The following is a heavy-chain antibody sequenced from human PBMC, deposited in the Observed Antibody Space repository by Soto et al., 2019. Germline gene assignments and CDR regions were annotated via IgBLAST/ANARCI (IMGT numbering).Heavy chain of an antibody. J-gene: IGHJ4*02. D-gene: IGHD4-17*01. CDR2: IWYDGSNK. CDR1: GFTFSSYG. Sequence: VQLVESGGGVVQPGRSLRLSCAASGFTFSSYGMHWVRQAPGKGLEWVAVIWYDGSNKYYADSVKGRFTISRDNSKNTLYLQMNSLRAEDTAVYYCARDGRGDDYGDYDPAFFFDYWGQGTLVTVSS. V-gene: IGHV3-33*01. CDR3: ARDGRGDDYGDYDPAFFFDY.